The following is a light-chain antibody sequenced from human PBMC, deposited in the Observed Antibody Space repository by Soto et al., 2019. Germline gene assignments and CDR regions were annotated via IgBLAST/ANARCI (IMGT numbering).Light chain of an antibody. CDR3: SSYTSSSTRV. J-gene: IGLJ3*02. CDR1: SSDVGGYNY. CDR2: EVS. Sequence: QSALTQPASVSGSPGQSITISCTGTSSDVGGYNYVSWFQHHPGKAPKLMIYEVSNRPSGASNRFSGSKSGNTASLTISGLQAEDEADYYCSSYTSSSTRVFGGGTKLTVL. V-gene: IGLV2-14*01.